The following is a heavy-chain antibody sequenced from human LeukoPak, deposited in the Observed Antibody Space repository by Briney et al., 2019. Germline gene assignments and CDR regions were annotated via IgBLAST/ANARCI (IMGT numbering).Heavy chain of an antibody. V-gene: IGHV4-59*07. Sequence: PSDTLSLTCTVSGASISSYYWSWIRHPPGKVLEWIGYIYYSGSTNYNPSLKRRVTISVDTPKNQFSLKLSSVTAADTAVYYCARVPASYYYYYMDVWGKGTTVTVSS. CDR2: IYYSGST. J-gene: IGHJ6*03. CDR3: ARVPASYYYYYMDV. CDR1: GASISSYY.